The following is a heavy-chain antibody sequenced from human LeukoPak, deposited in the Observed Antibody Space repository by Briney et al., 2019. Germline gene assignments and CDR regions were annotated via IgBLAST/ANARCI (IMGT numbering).Heavy chain of an antibody. D-gene: IGHD6-19*01. J-gene: IGHJ4*02. CDR3: ARGPGIAVAGTGGYNYFDY. V-gene: IGHV4-34*01. CDR1: GGSFSGYY. Sequence: PSETLSLTCAVYGGSFSGYYWSWIRQPPGKGLEWIGEINHSGSTNYNPSLKSRVTISVDTSKNQFSLKLSSVTAADTAVYYCARGPGIAVAGTGGYNYFDYWGQGTLVTVSS. CDR2: INHSGST.